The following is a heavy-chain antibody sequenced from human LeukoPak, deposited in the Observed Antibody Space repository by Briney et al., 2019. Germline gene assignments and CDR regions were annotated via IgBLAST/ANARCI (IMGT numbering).Heavy chain of an antibody. D-gene: IGHD5-18*01. V-gene: IGHV4-59*11. CDR1: GGSISSHY. CDR3: ARGIQLWLLTDYYYYYMDV. Sequence: SETLSLTCTVSGGSISSHYWSWIRQPPGKGLEWIGYIYYSGSTNYNPSLKSRVTISVDTSKNQFSLKLSSVTAADTAVCYCARGIQLWLLTDYYYYYMDVWGKGTTVTVSS. CDR2: IYYSGST. J-gene: IGHJ6*03.